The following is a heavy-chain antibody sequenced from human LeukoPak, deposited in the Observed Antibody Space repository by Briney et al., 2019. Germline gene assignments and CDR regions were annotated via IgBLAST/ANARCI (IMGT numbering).Heavy chain of an antibody. J-gene: IGHJ4*02. Sequence: HPGGSLRLSCAASGFTFSSYGMSWVRQAPGKGLEWVSAISGSGGSTYYADSVKGRFTISRDNSKNTLYLQMNSLRAEDTAVYYCARDNSDYYGSGSYYLDYWGQGTLVTVSS. D-gene: IGHD3-10*01. CDR3: ARDNSDYYGSGSYYLDY. CDR1: GFTFSSYG. V-gene: IGHV3-23*01. CDR2: ISGSGGST.